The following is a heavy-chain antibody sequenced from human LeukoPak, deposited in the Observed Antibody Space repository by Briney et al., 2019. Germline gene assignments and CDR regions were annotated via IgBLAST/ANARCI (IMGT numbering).Heavy chain of an antibody. CDR1: GYSFTSSG. Sequence: ASVKVSFKASGYSFTSSGFTWARQAPGQGLEWMGWTSAYTGNTNYAQKLQGRVTMTTVTSTTTAYMELRSLISDDTAVYYCARIYFGSGSFAFDIWGQGTMVTVSS. CDR3: ARIYFGSGSFAFDI. V-gene: IGHV1-18*01. CDR2: TSAYTGNT. J-gene: IGHJ3*02. D-gene: IGHD3-10*01.